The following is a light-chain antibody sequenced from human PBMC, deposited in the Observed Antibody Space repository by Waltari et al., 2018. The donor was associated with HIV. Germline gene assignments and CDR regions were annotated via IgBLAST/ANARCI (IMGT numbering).Light chain of an antibody. CDR1: SSAVGAYDS. CDR2: DVS. J-gene: IGLJ2*01. Sequence: QSALTQPRSVSGSPGQSVTISCTGPSSAVGAYDSVPWYQQPPGKAPKLIIYDVSQRPSGVPDRFSGSKSGDTASLTISGLQGEDEAEYYCCSYAGAYTVILGGGTKLTVL. V-gene: IGLV2-11*01. CDR3: CSYAGAYTVI.